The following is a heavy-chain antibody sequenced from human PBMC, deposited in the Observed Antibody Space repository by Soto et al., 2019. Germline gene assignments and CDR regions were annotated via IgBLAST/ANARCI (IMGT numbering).Heavy chain of an antibody. D-gene: IGHD5-12*01. Sequence: QVQLVRSGAEVKKPGSSVKVSCKASGGTFSSHAISWVRQAPVLGIEWMGGIIPLFGTANYAQKFQGRVTITADESTSTADMEPSSLRSEDTAVYYCARDPSGYALNWCDPWGQGSLVIVS. CDR1: GGTFSSHA. CDR2: IIPLFGTA. V-gene: IGHV1-69*01. CDR3: ARDPSGYALNWCDP. J-gene: IGHJ5*02.